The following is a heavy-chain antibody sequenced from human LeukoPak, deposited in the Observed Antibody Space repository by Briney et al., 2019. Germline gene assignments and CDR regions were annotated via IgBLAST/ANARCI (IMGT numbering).Heavy chain of an antibody. Sequence: SVKVSCKASGGTFSSYAISWVRQSPGQGLEWMGRIIPIFGTANYAQKFQCRVTITTDESTSTAYMELSSLRSEDPAVYYFARDVGIAVAGYYFDYWGQGTLVTVSS. CDR1: GGTFSSYA. V-gene: IGHV1-69*05. D-gene: IGHD6-19*01. CDR2: IIPIFGTA. CDR3: ARDVGIAVAGYYFDY. J-gene: IGHJ4*02.